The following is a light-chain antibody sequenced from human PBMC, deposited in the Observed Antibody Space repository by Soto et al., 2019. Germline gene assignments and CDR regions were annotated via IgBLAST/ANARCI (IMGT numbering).Light chain of an antibody. Sequence: DIVMTQSPDSLAVSLGERATINCKSSQSVLYSSSNKDYLAWYQQKPGQPPKMVIYWASTRESGVPDRFSDSGSGTDFTLTISSLQAEDVAVYYCQQYYSTPFTFDPGTKVDIK. CDR3: QQYYSTPFT. J-gene: IGKJ3*01. V-gene: IGKV4-1*01. CDR2: WAS. CDR1: QSVLYSSSNKDY.